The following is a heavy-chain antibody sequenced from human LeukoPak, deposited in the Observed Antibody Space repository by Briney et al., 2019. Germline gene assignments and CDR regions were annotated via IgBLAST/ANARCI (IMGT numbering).Heavy chain of an antibody. CDR2: ISGSGGST. CDR1: GFTFSSYA. J-gene: IGHJ4*02. V-gene: IGHV3-23*01. CDR3: AKHGSGIVWYYSDY. Sequence: PGGSLRLSCAASGFTFSSYAMSWVRQAPGKGLEWVSAISGSGGSTYYADSVKGRFTISRDNSKNTLYLQMNSLRAEDTAVYYCAKHGSGIVWYYSDYWGQGTLVTVSS. D-gene: IGHD3-10*01.